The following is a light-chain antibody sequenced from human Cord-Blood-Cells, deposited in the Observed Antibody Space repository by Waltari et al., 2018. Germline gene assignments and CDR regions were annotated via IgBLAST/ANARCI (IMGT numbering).Light chain of an antibody. CDR1: SRHVAGYNY. V-gene: IGLV2-14*01. CDR3: SSYTSSSTVV. Sequence: QSALTQPASLSGSPGHSITIPCTRTSRHVAGYNYVSWYQQNPGKAPKHMIYDVSNRPSGFSNRFSGSKSGNTASLTISGLQAEDEADYYCSSYTSSSTVVFGGGTKLTVL. CDR2: DVS. J-gene: IGLJ2*01.